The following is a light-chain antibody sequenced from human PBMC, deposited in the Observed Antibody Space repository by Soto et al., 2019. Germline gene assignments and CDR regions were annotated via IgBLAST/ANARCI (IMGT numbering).Light chain of an antibody. Sequence: QSALTQPASVSGSPGQSITISCTGTSSDVGAHNFVSWYQQHPGKAPKLMIYEVSNRPSGVSDRFSGSKSDNTASLTISGLQAEDEADYYCNSYTNTAARVFGTGTKLTVL. CDR3: NSYTNTAARV. CDR2: EVS. CDR1: SSDVGAHNF. V-gene: IGLV2-14*01. J-gene: IGLJ1*01.